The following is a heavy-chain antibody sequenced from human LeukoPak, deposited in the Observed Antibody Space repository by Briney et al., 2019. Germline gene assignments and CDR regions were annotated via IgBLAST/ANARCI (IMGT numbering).Heavy chain of an antibody. Sequence: ASVKVSCKASVYTFTSYGISWVRQAPGQGLEWMGWISAYNGNTKYAQNLQGRVTMTTDTSTSTAYMELRSLRSDDTAVYYCARDPYSYGSNYFDYWGQGTLVTVSS. CDR3: ARDPYSYGSNYFDY. D-gene: IGHD3-10*01. CDR2: ISAYNGNT. V-gene: IGHV1-18*01. J-gene: IGHJ4*02. CDR1: VYTFTSYG.